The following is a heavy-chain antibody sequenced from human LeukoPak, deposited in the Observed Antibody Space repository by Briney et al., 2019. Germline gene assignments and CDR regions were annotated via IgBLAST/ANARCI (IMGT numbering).Heavy chain of an antibody. D-gene: IGHD3-22*01. CDR1: GFTFSSYW. J-gene: IGHJ4*02. CDR3: AKVLVTMIVVDFDY. Sequence: GGSLRLSCAASGFTFSSYWMSWVRQAPGKGLEWVANIKQDGSEKYYVDSVKGRFTISRDNAKNSLYLQMNSLRAEDTAVYYCAKVLVTMIVVDFDYWGQGTLVTVSS. V-gene: IGHV3-7*01. CDR2: IKQDGSEK.